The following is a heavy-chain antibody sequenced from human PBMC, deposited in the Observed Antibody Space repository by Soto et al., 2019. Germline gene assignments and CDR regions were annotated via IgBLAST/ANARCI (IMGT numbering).Heavy chain of an antibody. CDR2: IYYSGST. CDR3: FRVHNCRRDCYLIDP. J-gene: IGHJ5*02. Sequence: PSETLSLTCTVSGGSISSHDWSWIRQPPGKGLEWIGYIYYSGSTNYNPSLKSRVTISVDTSKNQFSLKLSSVTAADTAVYYCFRVHNCRRDCYLIDPWGKGTLVFVS. D-gene: IGHD2-21*02. CDR1: GGSISSHD. V-gene: IGHV4-59*11.